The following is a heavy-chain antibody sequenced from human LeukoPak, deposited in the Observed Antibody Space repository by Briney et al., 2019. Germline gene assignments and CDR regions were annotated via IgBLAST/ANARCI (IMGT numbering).Heavy chain of an antibody. J-gene: IGHJ4*02. V-gene: IGHV4-34*01. CDR1: GGSFSGYY. Sequence: SETLSLTCAVYGGSFSGYYWSWIRQPPGKGLEWIGEINHSGSTNYNPSLKSRVIISVDTSKNQFSLKLSSVTAADTAVYYCARGPPLRYLDWLLCDYWGQGTLVTVSS. D-gene: IGHD3-9*01. CDR2: INHSGST. CDR3: ARGPPLRYLDWLLCDY.